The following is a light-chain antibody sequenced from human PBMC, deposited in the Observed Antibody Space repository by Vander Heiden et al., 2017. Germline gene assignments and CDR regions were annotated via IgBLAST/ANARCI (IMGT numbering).Light chain of an antibody. V-gene: IGKV2-28*01. Sequence: DIVMTQSPLSLPVTPGEPASISCRSSQSLLHSNGYNYLDWYLQKPGQSPQLLIYLGSNRASGVPDRFSGSGSGTDFTLKISRVEAEDVGVYYCMQALETVSSF. CDR2: LGS. CDR3: MQALETVSS. CDR1: QSLLHSNGYNY. J-gene: IGKJ2*03.